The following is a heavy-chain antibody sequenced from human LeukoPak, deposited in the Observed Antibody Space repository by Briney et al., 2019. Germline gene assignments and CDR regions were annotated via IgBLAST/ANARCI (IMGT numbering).Heavy chain of an antibody. CDR2: IYYSGST. D-gene: IGHD3-10*01. J-gene: IGHJ4*02. Sequence: SETLSLTCTVSGGSIGSGGYYWSWIRQHPGKGLEWIGYIYYSGSTYYNPSLKSRVTISVDTSKNQFSLKLSSVTAADTAVYYCARVRIYYGSGSYVLDYWGQGTLVTVSS. CDR1: GGSIGSGGYY. CDR3: ARVRIYYGSGSYVLDY. V-gene: IGHV4-31*03.